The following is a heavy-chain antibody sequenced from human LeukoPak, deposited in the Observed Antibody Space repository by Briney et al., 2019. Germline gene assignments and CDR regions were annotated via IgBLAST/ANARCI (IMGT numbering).Heavy chain of an antibody. Sequence: PGRSLRLSCAASGFTFNSFGMHWVRQAPGKGLEWLAVISYDGRNKYYADSVKGRFTISRDNSKNTLYLQMNSLRAEDTAVYYCARDSSSSPPGYFDLWGRGTLVTVSS. CDR1: GFTFNSFG. V-gene: IGHV3-30*03. J-gene: IGHJ2*01. D-gene: IGHD6-13*01. CDR2: ISYDGRNK. CDR3: ARDSSSSPPGYFDL.